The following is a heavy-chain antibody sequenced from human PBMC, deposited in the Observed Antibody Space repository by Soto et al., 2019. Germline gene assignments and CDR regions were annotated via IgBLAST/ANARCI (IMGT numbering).Heavy chain of an antibody. D-gene: IGHD3-10*01. J-gene: IGHJ4*02. Sequence: QVQLVQSGAERKKPGASVKVSCRPSGYSFTAFYIHWVRQAPGQGLERMGWVEPNSVATRNAKNFQGRVTMTRDTSTSSVYMELNWLRSDDTAVYYCARDNYGPLDDWGQGTLVTVSS. CDR1: GYSFTAFY. V-gene: IGHV1-2*02. CDR3: ARDNYGPLDD. CDR2: VEPNSVAT.